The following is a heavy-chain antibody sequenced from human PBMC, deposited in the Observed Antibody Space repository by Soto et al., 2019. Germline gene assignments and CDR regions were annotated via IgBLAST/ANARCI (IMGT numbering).Heavy chain of an antibody. V-gene: IGHV4-4*07. CDR3: ARTPETRDWLDP. CDR2: VYSSGGT. Sequence: NPSETLSLTCTVSGGSMSSYYWTWIRQPAGKGLEWIGRVYSSGGTHYNPSLKSRVTISLDTSKNQFSLKLTSVTAADTAVYYCARTPETRDWLDPWGQGTLVTVSS. CDR1: GGSMSSYY. J-gene: IGHJ5*02. D-gene: IGHD1-7*01.